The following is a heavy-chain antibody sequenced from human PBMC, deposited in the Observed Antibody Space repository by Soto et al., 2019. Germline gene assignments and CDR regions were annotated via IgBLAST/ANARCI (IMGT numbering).Heavy chain of an antibody. Sequence: GGPPNPSCAAPGFPFHNAWLTWVRQAPGKGLEWVGRIKSKTYGGTTDYAAPVKGRFTISRDDSKNTLYLEMNSLKTEDTAVYYCTADVGSGHYYGEFDYWGQGT. CDR1: GFPFHNAW. J-gene: IGHJ4*02. CDR2: IKSKTYGGTT. D-gene: IGHD3-22*01. CDR3: TADVGSGHYYGEFDY. V-gene: IGHV3-15*01.